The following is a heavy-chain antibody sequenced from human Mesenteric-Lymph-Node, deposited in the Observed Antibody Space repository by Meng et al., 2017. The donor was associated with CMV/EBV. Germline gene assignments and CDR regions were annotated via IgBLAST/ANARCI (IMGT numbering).Heavy chain of an antibody. V-gene: IGHV3-48*03. CDR3: ARVRGSGWDNWFDP. CDR1: EFTFRTSE. D-gene: IGHD6-19*01. Sequence: GGSLRLSCVASEFTFRTSEMNWVRQAPGKGLEWVSYIIGGGSTIYYSDSVKGRFTVSRDNAKRSLFLQMNSLRAEDTAIYYCARVRGSGWDNWFDPWGQGTLVTVSS. J-gene: IGHJ5*02. CDR2: IIGGGSTI.